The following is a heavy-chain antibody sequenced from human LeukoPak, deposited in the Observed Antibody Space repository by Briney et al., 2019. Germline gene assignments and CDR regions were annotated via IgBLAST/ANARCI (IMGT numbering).Heavy chain of an antibody. Sequence: AGGSLRLSCAASGFTFSSYWMSWVRQAPGKGLEWVANIKQDGSEKSYVDSVKGRFTISRDNAKNSLYLQMNSLRAEDTAVYYCARVSIFGVVHRGDYYYYYYMDVWGKGTTVTVSS. CDR3: ARVSIFGVVHRGDYYYYYYMDV. CDR1: GFTFSSYW. CDR2: IKQDGSEK. V-gene: IGHV3-7*01. J-gene: IGHJ6*03. D-gene: IGHD3-3*01.